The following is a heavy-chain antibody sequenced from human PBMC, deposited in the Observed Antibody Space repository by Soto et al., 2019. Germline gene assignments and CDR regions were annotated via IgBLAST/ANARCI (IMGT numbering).Heavy chain of an antibody. V-gene: IGHV1-69*06. CDR3: ARVRVIRGVIPSHFGL. CDR2: IIPLYGTV. D-gene: IGHD3-10*01. J-gene: IGHJ4*02. CDR1: GGTFNSYG. Sequence: QAHLAQSGAEVKKPGSSVTVSCKASGGTFNSYGISWVRQAPGQGLDWMGVIIPLYGTVNYAQKFQGRVSITADKSRSSAYMVLNRLRSDDTAVYYCARVRVIRGVIPSHFGLWGQGTQVTVSS.